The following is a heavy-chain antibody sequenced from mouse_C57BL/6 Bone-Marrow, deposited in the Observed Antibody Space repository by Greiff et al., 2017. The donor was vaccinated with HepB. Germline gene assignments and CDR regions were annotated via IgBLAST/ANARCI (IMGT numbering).Heavy chain of an antibody. CDR2: ISDGGSYT. CDR3: ARPLYGSSPWFAY. D-gene: IGHD1-1*01. J-gene: IGHJ3*01. Sequence: EVQRVEPGGGLVKPGGSLKLSCAASGFTFSSYAMSWVRQTPEKRLEWVATISDGGSYTYYPDNVKGRFTISRDNAKNNLYLQMSHLKSEDTAMYYCARPLYGSSPWFAYWGQGTLVTVSA. CDR1: GFTFSSYA. V-gene: IGHV5-4*01.